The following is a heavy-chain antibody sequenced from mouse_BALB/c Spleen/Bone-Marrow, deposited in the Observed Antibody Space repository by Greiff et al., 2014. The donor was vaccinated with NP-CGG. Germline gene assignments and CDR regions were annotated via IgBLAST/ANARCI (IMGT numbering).Heavy chain of an antibody. Sequence: VKVVESGPGLVAPSQSLSITCTVSGFSLTSYGVHWVRQPPGKGLEWLGVIWAGGSTNYNSALMSRLSISKDNSKSQVFLKMNSLQTDDTAMYYCARDLYYDYDEGFAYWGQGTLVTVSA. CDR2: IWAGGST. CDR1: GFSLTSYG. J-gene: IGHJ3*01. CDR3: ARDLYYDYDEGFAY. V-gene: IGHV2-9*02. D-gene: IGHD2-4*01.